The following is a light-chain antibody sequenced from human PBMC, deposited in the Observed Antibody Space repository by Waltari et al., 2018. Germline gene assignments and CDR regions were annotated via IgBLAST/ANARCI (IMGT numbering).Light chain of an antibody. J-gene: IGKJ3*01. V-gene: IGKV4-1*01. CDR2: WAS. CDR1: QSVLYSSNNQNY. CDR3: QQYYTTPFT. Sequence: DIVMTQSPDSLAVSLGERATINCESRQSVLYSSNNQNYLAWYQQKPGQPPKLLIYWASTRESGVPDRFRGSGSGTDFTLTISSLQAEDVAVYYCQQYYTTPFTFGPGTKVDIK.